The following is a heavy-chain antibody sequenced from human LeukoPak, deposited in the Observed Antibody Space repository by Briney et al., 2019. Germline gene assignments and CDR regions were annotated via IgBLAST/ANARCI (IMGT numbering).Heavy chain of an antibody. V-gene: IGHV3-23*01. CDR1: GFTFSSYA. D-gene: IGHD3-10*01. CDR3: AKDAPSYGSGSYHIDY. CDR2: ISGSGGST. Sequence: QPGGSLRLSCAASGFTFSSYAMSWVRQAPGKGLEWVSAISGSGGSTYYAHSEKGRYPISRDNSKNTLYLQMNSLRAEDTAVYYCAKDAPSYGSGSYHIDYWGQGALVTVSS. J-gene: IGHJ4*02.